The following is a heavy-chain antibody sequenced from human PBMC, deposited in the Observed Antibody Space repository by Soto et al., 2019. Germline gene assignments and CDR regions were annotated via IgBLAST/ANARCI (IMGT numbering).Heavy chain of an antibody. J-gene: IGHJ3*02. Sequence: SVKVSCKASGGTFSSYAISWGRQAPGQGLEWMGGIIPIFGTANYAQKFQGRVTITADKSTSTAYMELRSLRSEDTAVYYCARESPDCSSTSCYPDAFDIWGQGTMVTVSS. CDR2: IIPIFGTA. CDR1: GGTFSSYA. CDR3: ARESPDCSSTSCYPDAFDI. V-gene: IGHV1-69*06. D-gene: IGHD2-2*01.